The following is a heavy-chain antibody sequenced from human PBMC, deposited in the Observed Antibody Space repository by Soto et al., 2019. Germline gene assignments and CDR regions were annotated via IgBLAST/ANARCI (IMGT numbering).Heavy chain of an antibody. CDR2: IIPIFGTA. Sequence: ASVKVSCKASGGIFSSYAISWVRQAPGQGLEWMGGIIPIFGTANYAQKFQGRVTITADESTSTAYMELSSLRSEDTAVYYCARDRGYCSSPSCYRGPFDICGQGPMLTVS. V-gene: IGHV1-69*13. D-gene: IGHD2-2*02. J-gene: IGHJ3*02. CDR3: ARDRGYCSSPSCYRGPFDI. CDR1: GGIFSSYA.